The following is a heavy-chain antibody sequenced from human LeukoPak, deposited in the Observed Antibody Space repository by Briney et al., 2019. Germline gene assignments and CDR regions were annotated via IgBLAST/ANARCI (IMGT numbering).Heavy chain of an antibody. CDR1: GYRFTSYG. CDR3: ARDRMFYYDSSAF. D-gene: IGHD3-22*01. CDR2: ISGDNDNT. Sequence: ASVKVSCKASGYRFTSYGISWVRQAPGQGLEWVGWISGDNDNTYYAQKFQGRVTMTTDTSTSIAYMEVRSLRSDDAAVYYCARDRMFYYDSSAFWGQGTLVTVSS. J-gene: IGHJ4*02. V-gene: IGHV1-18*01.